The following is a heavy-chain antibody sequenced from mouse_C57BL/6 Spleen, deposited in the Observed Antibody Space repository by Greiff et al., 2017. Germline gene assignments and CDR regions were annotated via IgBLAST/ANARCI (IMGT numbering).Heavy chain of an antibody. Sequence: EVMLVESEGGLVQPGSSMKLSCTASGFTFSDYYMAWVRQVPEKGLEWVANINYDGSSTYYLDSLKSRFIISRDNAKNILYLQMSSLKSEDTATYYCAREGYDWYFDVWGTGTTVTVPS. V-gene: IGHV5-16*01. CDR2: INYDGSST. J-gene: IGHJ1*03. D-gene: IGHD2-2*01. CDR3: AREGYDWYFDV. CDR1: GFTFSDYY.